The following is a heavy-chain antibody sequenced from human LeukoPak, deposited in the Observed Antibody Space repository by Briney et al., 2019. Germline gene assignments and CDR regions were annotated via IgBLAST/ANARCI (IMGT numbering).Heavy chain of an antibody. CDR2: IKSKTDGGTT. CDR1: GFTFSNAW. J-gene: IGHJ4*02. D-gene: IGHD5-18*01. Sequence: GGSLRLSCAASGFTFSNAWMSWVRQAPGKGLEWVGRIKSKTDGGTTDYAAPVKGRFTISRDDSKNTLYLQMNSLKTEDTAVYYCTGSGYSYDWAPVGYWGQGTLVTVSS. V-gene: IGHV3-15*01. CDR3: TGSGYSYDWAPVGY.